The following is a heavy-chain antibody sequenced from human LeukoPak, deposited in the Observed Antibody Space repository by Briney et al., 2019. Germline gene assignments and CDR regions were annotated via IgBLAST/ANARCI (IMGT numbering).Heavy chain of an antibody. CDR3: AAWIAVAGSDAFGI. Sequence: GSLRLSCAASGFTFSSYAMHWVRQAPGKGLEWIGEINHSGSTNYNPSLKSRVTISVDTSKNQFSLKLSSVTAADTAVYYCAAWIAVAGSDAFGIWGQGTMVTVSS. CDR1: GFTFSSYA. V-gene: IGHV4-34*08. D-gene: IGHD6-19*01. J-gene: IGHJ3*02. CDR2: INHSGST.